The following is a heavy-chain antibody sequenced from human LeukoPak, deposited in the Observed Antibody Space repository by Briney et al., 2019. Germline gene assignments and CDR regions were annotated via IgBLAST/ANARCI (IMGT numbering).Heavy chain of an antibody. CDR3: ARAGGYTAYASY. CDR1: GFTVSSNY. D-gene: IGHD5-12*01. CDR2: IYYSGST. Sequence: PGGSLRLSCAASGFTVSSNYMSWVRQPPGKGLEWIGYIYYSGSTNYNPSLKSRVTISIDTSKNQFSLKLSSVTAADTAVYYCARAGGYTAYASYWGQGALVTVSS. J-gene: IGHJ4*02. V-gene: IGHV4-59*02.